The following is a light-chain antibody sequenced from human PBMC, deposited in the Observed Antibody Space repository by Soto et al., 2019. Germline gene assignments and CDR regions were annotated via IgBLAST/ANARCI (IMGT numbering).Light chain of an antibody. CDR1: QDIRNG. CDR3: LQHTTYPWT. CDR2: AAS. J-gene: IGKJ1*01. V-gene: IGKV1-17*01. Sequence: DIQMTQSPSSLSASVGDRVTITCRASQDIRNGLAWYQQKPGKAPKRLIFAASSLQSGVPSRFSGSASWTEFSLTFSSLQPEDFATYYCLQHTTYPWTFGQGTKVEIK.